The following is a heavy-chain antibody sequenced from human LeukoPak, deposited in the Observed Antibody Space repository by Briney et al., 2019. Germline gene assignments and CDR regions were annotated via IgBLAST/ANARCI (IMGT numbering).Heavy chain of an antibody. J-gene: IGHJ4*02. CDR2: INPDGSIT. V-gene: IGHV3-74*01. Sequence: GGSLRLSCSASGFIFNTFGMNWVRQDPGKGLVWVSLINPDGSITNYADSVKGRFTISRDNAKNTLYLQMNSLRAEDTALYYCAKDLHYGSADYWGQGTLVTVSS. CDR3: AKDLHYGSADY. CDR1: GFIFNTFG. D-gene: IGHD3-10*01.